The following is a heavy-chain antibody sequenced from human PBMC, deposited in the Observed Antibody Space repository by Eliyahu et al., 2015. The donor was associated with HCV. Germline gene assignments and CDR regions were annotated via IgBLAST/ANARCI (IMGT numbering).Heavy chain of an antibody. CDR2: IYYNGST. Sequence: QVQLQESGPGLVXPSQTLSLTCTVSGGSISSGGYYWSWIRQHPGKGLEWIGYIYYNGSTYYNPSLKSRVTISVDTSKNQFSLKLSSVTAADTAVYYCARGLLWFGEFPLHLDYWGQGTLVTVSS. J-gene: IGHJ4*02. CDR3: ARGLLWFGEFPLHLDY. D-gene: IGHD3-10*01. CDR1: GGSISSGGYY. V-gene: IGHV4-31*03.